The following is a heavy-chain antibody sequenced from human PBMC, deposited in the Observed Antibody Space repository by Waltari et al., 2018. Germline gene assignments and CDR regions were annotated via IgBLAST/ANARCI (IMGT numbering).Heavy chain of an antibody. J-gene: IGHJ1*01. Sequence: EVQLLESGGGLVQPGGSLRLSCVASGLTLSAYDMSWVRPAPGEGLAWVEAIDVVPNTHYADSVKGRFASSREKSTNTLYLQMNTLRVEDTAVYYCAKGLGWQLPLMWGQGTLVTVSS. CDR2: IDVVPNT. CDR1: GLTLSAYD. CDR3: AKGLGWQLPLM. D-gene: IGHD1-26*01. V-gene: IGHV3-23*01.